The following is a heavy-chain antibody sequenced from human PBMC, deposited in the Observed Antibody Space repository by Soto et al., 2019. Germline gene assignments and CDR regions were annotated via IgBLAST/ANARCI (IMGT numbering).Heavy chain of an antibody. Sequence: ASVKVSCKASGYTFTGYYMHWVRQAPGQGLEWMGWINPNSGGTNYAQKFQGWVTMTRDTSISTAYLKLRRLRADDTAGYYCPRHRSRELRIGLDYWGQGTLVTVSS. CDR2: INPNSGGT. CDR3: PRHRSRELRIGLDY. J-gene: IGHJ4*02. V-gene: IGHV1-2*04. CDR1: GYTFTGYY. D-gene: IGHD1-26*01.